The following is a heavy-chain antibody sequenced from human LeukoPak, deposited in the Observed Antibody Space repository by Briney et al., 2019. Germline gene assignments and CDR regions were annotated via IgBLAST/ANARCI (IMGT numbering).Heavy chain of an antibody. CDR3: ARGNSDDYVWGSYRYGDPPFDY. CDR2: IYYSGST. CDR1: GGSISSGGYY. Sequence: SETLSLTCTVSGGSISSGGYYWSWIRQHPGKGLEWIGYIYYSGSTYYNPSLKSRVTISVDTSKNQFSLKLSSVTAADTAVYYCARGNSDDYVWGSYRYGDPPFDYWGQGTLVTVSS. D-gene: IGHD3-16*02. V-gene: IGHV4-31*03. J-gene: IGHJ4*02.